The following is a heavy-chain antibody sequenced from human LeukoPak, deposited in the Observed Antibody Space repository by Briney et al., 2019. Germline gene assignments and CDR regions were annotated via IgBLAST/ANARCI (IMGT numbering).Heavy chain of an antibody. V-gene: IGHV3-66*01. J-gene: IGHJ5*02. Sequence: GGSLRLSCAASGFTVSTNYMSWVRQAPGKGLEWVSVIYSGGSTYYADSVKGRFTISRDNSKNTLYLQMNSLRAEDTAVYYCARGVTPDRFDPWGQGTLVTVSS. CDR2: IYSGGST. CDR3: ARGVTPDRFDP. CDR1: GFTVSTNY. D-gene: IGHD2-21*02.